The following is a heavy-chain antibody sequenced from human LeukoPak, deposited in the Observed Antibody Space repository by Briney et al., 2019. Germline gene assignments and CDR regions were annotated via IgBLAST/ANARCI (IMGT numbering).Heavy chain of an antibody. CDR3: ASKYGDYAPYHFDN. CDR2: IIPVYGAP. CDR1: GGTFSSSA. Sequence: SVRVSCKASGGTFSSSAINWVRQAPGQGLEWMGRIIPVYGAPKFAQKFQGRVTITTDESTRTAYMELSSLRSEDTAVYYCASKYGDYAPYHFDNWGQGTLVTVSS. J-gene: IGHJ4*02. D-gene: IGHD4-17*01. V-gene: IGHV1-69*05.